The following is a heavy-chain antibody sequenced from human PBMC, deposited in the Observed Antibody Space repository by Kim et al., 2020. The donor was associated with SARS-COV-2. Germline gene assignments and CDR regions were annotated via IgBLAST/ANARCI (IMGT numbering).Heavy chain of an antibody. CDR3: AKVAGRYSYGYVESDY. J-gene: IGHJ4*02. Sequence: SVKGRFTISRDNSKNTLYLQMNSLRAEDTAVYYCAKVAGRYSYGYVESDYWGQGTLVTVSS. V-gene: IGHV3-23*01. D-gene: IGHD5-18*01.